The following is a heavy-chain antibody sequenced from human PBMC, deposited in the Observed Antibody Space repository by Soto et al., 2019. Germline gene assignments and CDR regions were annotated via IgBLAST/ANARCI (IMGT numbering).Heavy chain of an antibody. CDR2: ISSNGGST. D-gene: IGHD5-12*01. CDR3: ARGGRGYEFDY. Sequence: RGSLRLSCAASGFTFSRYAMHWVRQAPGKGLEYVSAISSNGGSTDYANSVKGRFTISRDNSKNTLYLQMGSLRAEDMAVYYCARGGRGYEFDYWGQGTLVTVSS. J-gene: IGHJ4*02. V-gene: IGHV3-64*01. CDR1: GFTFSRYA.